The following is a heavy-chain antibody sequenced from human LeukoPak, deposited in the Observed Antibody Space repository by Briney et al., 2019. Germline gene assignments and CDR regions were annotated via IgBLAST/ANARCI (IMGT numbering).Heavy chain of an antibody. CDR1: GYTFTSYA. Sequence: ASVKVSCKASGYTFTSYAMNWVRQAAGQGLEWMGWMNPNSGDTGYAQKFQGRVTMTRNTSITTAYMELSSLRSEDTAVYYCAKRGSNYGDFDSWGQGTLVTVSS. CDR3: AKRGSNYGDFDS. J-gene: IGHJ4*02. V-gene: IGHV1-8*02. CDR2: MNPNSGDT. D-gene: IGHD5-18*01.